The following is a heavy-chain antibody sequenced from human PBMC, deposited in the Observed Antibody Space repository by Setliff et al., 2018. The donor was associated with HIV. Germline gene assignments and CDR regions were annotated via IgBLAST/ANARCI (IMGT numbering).Heavy chain of an antibody. D-gene: IGHD3-22*01. V-gene: IGHV3-23*01. CDR3: AKDTLYYDSSGPDY. J-gene: IGHJ4*02. CDR2: ISASGGNT. CDR1: GFTFSNYA. Sequence: GGSLRLSCAASGFTFSNYAMSWVRQAPGKGLEWVSGISASGGNTYHADSVKGRFTISRDNSKSTLYLQVNSLRAEDTAVYYCAKDTLYYDSSGPDYWGQGTLVTVSS.